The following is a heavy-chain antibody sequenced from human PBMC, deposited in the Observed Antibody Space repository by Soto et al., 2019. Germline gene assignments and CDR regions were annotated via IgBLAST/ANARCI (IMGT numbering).Heavy chain of an antibody. CDR2: TYYRGST. CDR3: ARPESDYYLALYY. V-gene: IGHV4-39*01. CDR1: GGSISSPIYY. D-gene: IGHD3-22*01. J-gene: IGHJ4*02. Sequence: SETLSLTCTVSGGSISSPIYYWAWIRQPPGKGLEWIGSTYYRGSTYYNPSLKSRVTISVDTSKNQFSLKVRSVTAADTAVYYCARPESDYYLALYYWSQGTLVTVSS.